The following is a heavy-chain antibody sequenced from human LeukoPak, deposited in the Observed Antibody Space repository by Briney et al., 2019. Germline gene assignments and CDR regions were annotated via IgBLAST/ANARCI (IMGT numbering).Heavy chain of an antibody. D-gene: IGHD3-10*01. CDR1: GFTFSSYG. CDR2: ISFDGSNK. CDR3: ARPLLADYYGSGSFDY. J-gene: IGHJ4*02. Sequence: GGSLRLSRAASGFTFSSYGMHWVRQAPGKGLEWVAVISFDGSNKYYADSVKGRFTISRDNSKTTLYLQMNSLRAEDTAVYYCARPLLADYYGSGSFDYWGQGTLVTVSS. V-gene: IGHV3-30*03.